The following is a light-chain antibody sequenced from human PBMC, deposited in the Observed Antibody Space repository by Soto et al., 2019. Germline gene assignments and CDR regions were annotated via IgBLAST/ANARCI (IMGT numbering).Light chain of an antibody. J-gene: IGKJ2*01. CDR1: QSISNY. CDR3: QHSYRTPRF. Sequence: DLQMTQSPSSLSASVGDRVTIICRASQSISNYLNWYQQKPGKALKLLIYAATTLQSGIPLRFSGSGSETDFTLTISSLQPDDFATYCCQHSYRTPRFFGQGTKLEIK. CDR2: AAT. V-gene: IGKV1-39*01.